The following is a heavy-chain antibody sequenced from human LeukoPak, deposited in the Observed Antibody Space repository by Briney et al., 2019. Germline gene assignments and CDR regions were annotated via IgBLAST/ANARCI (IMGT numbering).Heavy chain of an antibody. Sequence: ASVKVSCKASGYTFTSYGISWVRQAPGQGLEWMGWISAYNGNTNYAQKFQGRVTITADKSTSTAYMELSSLRSEDTAVYYCARVQGAFDIWGQGTMVTVSS. J-gene: IGHJ3*02. CDR1: GYTFTSYG. V-gene: IGHV1-18*01. D-gene: IGHD4-11*01. CDR2: ISAYNGNT. CDR3: ARVQGAFDI.